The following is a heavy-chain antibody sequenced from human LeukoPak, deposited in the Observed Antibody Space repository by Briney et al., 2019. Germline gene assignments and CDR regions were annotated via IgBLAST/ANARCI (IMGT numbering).Heavy chain of an antibody. CDR1: GDSISSGYYY. D-gene: IGHD3-3*01. CDR2: IYHSGST. J-gene: IGHJ4*02. V-gene: IGHV4-30-4*08. Sequence: SQTLSLTCTVSGDSISSGYYYWSWIRQPPGKGLEWIGYIYHSGSTYYNPSLKSRVTMSVDTSKNQFSLKLSSVTAADTAVYYCAVEYYDFWSGYYSMDYWGQGTLVTVSS. CDR3: AVEYYDFWSGYYSMDY.